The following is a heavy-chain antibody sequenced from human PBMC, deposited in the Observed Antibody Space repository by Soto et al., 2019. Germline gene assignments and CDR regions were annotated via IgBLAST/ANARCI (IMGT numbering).Heavy chain of an antibody. V-gene: IGHV3-48*01. CDR3: AREKVLNWFDP. CDR1: GFTFSSYS. Sequence: PGGSLRLSCAASGFTFSSYSMNWVRQAPGKGLEWVSYISSSSSTIYYADSVKGRFTISRDNAKNSLYLQMNSLRAEDTAVYYCAREKVLNWFDPWGQGTLVTVSS. CDR2: ISSSSSTI. J-gene: IGHJ5*02.